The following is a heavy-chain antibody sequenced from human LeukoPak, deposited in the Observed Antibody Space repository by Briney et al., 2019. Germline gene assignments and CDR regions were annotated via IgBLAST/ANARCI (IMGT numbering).Heavy chain of an antibody. V-gene: IGHV4-39*07. CDR2: MHYSGST. Sequence: SEPLSLTCSVSGGSITKNGYYWGWIRQSPETGLEWIGSMHYSGSTYYDPSLNSRVTISVDTSKNQFSLKLTSVTAADTAVYYCCGSGWFAGPFGYWGQGALVTVSS. D-gene: IGHD6-19*01. CDR3: CGSGWFAGPFGY. J-gene: IGHJ4*02. CDR1: GGSITKNGYY.